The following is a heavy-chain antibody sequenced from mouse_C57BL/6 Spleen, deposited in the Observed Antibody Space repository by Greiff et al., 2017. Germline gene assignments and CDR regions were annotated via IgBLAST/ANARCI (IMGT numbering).Heavy chain of an antibody. CDR3: ARDYYRTGGSMDY. Sequence: HVQLQQPGAELVRPGSSVKLSCKASGYTFTSYWMHWVKQRPIQGLEWIGNIDPSDSETHYNQKFKDKATLAVDKSSSTAYMQLSSLTSEDSAVYYCARDYYRTGGSMDYWGQGTSVTVSS. CDR2: IDPSDSET. D-gene: IGHD2-12*01. CDR1: GYTFTSYW. J-gene: IGHJ4*01. V-gene: IGHV1-52*01.